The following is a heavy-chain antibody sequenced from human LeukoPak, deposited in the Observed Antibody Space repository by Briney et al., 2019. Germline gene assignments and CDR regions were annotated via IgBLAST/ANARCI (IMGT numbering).Heavy chain of an antibody. Sequence: GGSLRLSCAASGFTFSDHAMNWVRHAPGKGLVWVSRINSDGSSTSYADSVKGRFTISRDNAKNTLYLQMNSLRAEDTAVYYCSRMAIPIDYCTNGVCHSDYWGQGTLVTVSS. V-gene: IGHV3-74*01. J-gene: IGHJ4*02. CDR2: INSDGSST. D-gene: IGHD2-8*01. CDR1: GFTFSDHA. CDR3: SRMAIPIDYCTNGVCHSDY.